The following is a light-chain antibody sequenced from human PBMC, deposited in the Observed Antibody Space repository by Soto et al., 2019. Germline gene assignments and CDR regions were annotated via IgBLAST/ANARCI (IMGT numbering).Light chain of an antibody. Sequence: IQLTQSPSSLSASVGDRFTITCRASQGISTLLAWYQQKPGKAPKLLIYDASDLETGVPSRFSGSGSGTGFTFTISSLQPEDFATYYCQQYESLPLTFGQGTRLEIK. V-gene: IGKV1-33*01. J-gene: IGKJ5*01. CDR1: QGISTL. CDR3: QQYESLPLT. CDR2: DAS.